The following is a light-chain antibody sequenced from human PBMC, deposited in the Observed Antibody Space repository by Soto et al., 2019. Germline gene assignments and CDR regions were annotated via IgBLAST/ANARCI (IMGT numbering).Light chain of an antibody. CDR2: GAS. V-gene: IGKV3-20*01. CDR1: QTVGNNY. J-gene: IGKJ1*01. CDR3: RQSATSPRT. Sequence: EIVLTQSPGTLSLSPGERATLSCRASQTVGNNYLDWYQQKPGQAPRLLIYGASSRATVIPDRFSGSGSGTDFTLTISRLEPEDFAVYYRQSATSPRTFGQGTKVEIK.